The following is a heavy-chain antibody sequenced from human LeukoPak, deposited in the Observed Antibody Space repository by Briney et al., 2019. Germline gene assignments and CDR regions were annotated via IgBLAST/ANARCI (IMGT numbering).Heavy chain of an antibody. CDR3: ARSSYYYGSGSHARFGY. CDR1: GYTFTNYE. D-gene: IGHD3-10*01. V-gene: IGHV1-8*01. Sequence: ASVKVSCKTSGYTFTNYEINWVRQATGQGLEWMGWMNPNTGNTGYAQSFQGRLTMTRNTSIRTAYMELSSLRSEDTAVYYCARSSYYYGSGSHARFGYWGQGTLVTVSS. J-gene: IGHJ4*02. CDR2: MNPNTGNT.